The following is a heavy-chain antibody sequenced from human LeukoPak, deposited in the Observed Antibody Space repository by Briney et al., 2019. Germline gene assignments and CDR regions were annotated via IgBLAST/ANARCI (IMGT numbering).Heavy chain of an antibody. CDR3: AKPKGAYYDILTGYWDWYYFDY. J-gene: IGHJ4*02. V-gene: IGHV3-23*01. CDR2: ISGSGGST. D-gene: IGHD3-9*01. Sequence: GGSLRLSCAASGFTFSSYAMSWVRQAPGKGLEWVSAISGSGGSTYYADSVKGRFTISRDNSKNTLYLQMNSLRAEDTAVYYCAKPKGAYYDILTGYWDWYYFDYWGQGTLVTVSS. CDR1: GFTFSSYA.